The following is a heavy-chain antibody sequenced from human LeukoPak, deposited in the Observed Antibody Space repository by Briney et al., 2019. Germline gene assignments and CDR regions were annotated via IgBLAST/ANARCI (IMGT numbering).Heavy chain of an antibody. Sequence: SQTLSLTCAISGDSVSDNSAAWHWIRQSPSRGLEWLGRTYYRSKWYNDYAVSVKSRITINPDTSKNQFSLHLNSVTPEDTAVYYCARDPTAAVYNWFDPWGQGTLVTVSS. V-gene: IGHV6-1*01. CDR3: ARDPTAAVYNWFDP. D-gene: IGHD2-2*01. CDR1: GDSVSDNSAA. J-gene: IGHJ5*02. CDR2: TYYRSKWYN.